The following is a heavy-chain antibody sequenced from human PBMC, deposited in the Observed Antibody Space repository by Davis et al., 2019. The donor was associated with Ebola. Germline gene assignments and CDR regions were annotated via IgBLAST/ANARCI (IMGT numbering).Heavy chain of an antibody. J-gene: IGHJ5*02. CDR2: ISGSGGST. D-gene: IGHD3-3*01. V-gene: IGHV3-23*01. CDR1: VITFSSYA. CDR3: AKDPGLRFLEWLFLGGWFDP. Sequence: GEPLKISCTDSVITFSSYAMSWVRQAPGKGLEWVSAISGSGGSTYYADSVKGRFTISRDNSKNTLYLQMNSLRAEDTAVYYCAKDPGLRFLEWLFLGGWFDPWGQGTLVTVSS.